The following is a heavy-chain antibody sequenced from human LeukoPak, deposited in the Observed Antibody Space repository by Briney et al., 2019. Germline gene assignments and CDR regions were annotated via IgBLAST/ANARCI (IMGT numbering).Heavy chain of an antibody. CDR2: IYSGGST. CDR3: ASLRGSYSFYYYYMDV. V-gene: IGHV3-53*01. J-gene: IGHJ6*03. D-gene: IGHD3-16*01. CDR1: GFTVSSNY. Sequence: PGGSLRLSCAASGFTVSSNYMSWVRQAPGKGLEWVSVIYSGGSTYYADSVEGRFTISRDNSKNTLYLQMNSLRAEDTAVYYCASLRGSYSFYYYYMDVWGKGTTVTVSS.